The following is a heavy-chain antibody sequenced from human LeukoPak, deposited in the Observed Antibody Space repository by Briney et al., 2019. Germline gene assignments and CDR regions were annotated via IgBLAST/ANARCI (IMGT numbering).Heavy chain of an antibody. CDR2: IYYSGST. CDR1: GGSISSGSYY. J-gene: IGHJ4*02. CDR3: ARREATRLLTFDY. V-gene: IGHV4-61*01. D-gene: IGHD5-12*01. Sequence: PSETLSLTCTVSGGSISSGSYYWSWIRQPPGKGLEWIGYIYYSGSTNYNPSLKSRVTISVDTSKNQFSLKLSSVTAADTAVYYCARREATRLLTFDYWGQGTLVTVSS.